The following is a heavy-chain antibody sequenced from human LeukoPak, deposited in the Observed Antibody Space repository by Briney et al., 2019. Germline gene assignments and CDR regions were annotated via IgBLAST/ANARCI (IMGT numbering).Heavy chain of an antibody. CDR3: LTVLYGRPWNPVGGGGL. V-gene: IGHV1-24*01. D-gene: IGHD1-1*01. CDR2: FDPEDGET. J-gene: IGHJ4*02. CDR1: GYALTELS. Sequence: ASVKVSCKISGYALTELSMHWVRQAPGKGLEWMGGFDPEDGETIYAQTFQGRVTLTEDTSTDTSYLELSSLTSEDTAVYYCLTVLYGRPWNPVGGGGLWGQGTLVTVSS.